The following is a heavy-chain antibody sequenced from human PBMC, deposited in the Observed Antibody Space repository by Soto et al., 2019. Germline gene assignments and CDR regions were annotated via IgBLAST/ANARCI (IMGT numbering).Heavy chain of an antibody. CDR1: GFTFSSYG. D-gene: IGHD6-13*01. CDR2: ISYDGSNK. J-gene: IGHJ3*02. V-gene: IGHV3-30*18. CDR3: ANIPKPPLKLPAAAGPYDAFDI. Sequence: GGSLRLSCAASGFTFSSYGMHWVRQAPGKGLEWVAVISYDGSNKYYADSVKGRFTISRDNSKNTLYLQMNSLRAEDTAVYYCANIPKPPLKLPAAAGPYDAFDIWGQGTMVTVSS.